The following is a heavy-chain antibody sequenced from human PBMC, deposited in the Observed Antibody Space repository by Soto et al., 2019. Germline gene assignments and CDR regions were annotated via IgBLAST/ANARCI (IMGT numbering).Heavy chain of an antibody. V-gene: IGHV3-9*01. CDR2: ISWNSGSI. CDR3: AKDMNPIVVVPAAMDY. D-gene: IGHD2-2*01. Sequence: GGSLRLSCAASGLTFDDYAMHWVRQAPGKGLEWVSGISWNSGSIGYADSVKGRFTISRDNAKNSLYLQMNSLRAEDTALYYCAKDMNPIVVVPAAMDYWGQGTLVTVSS. J-gene: IGHJ4*02. CDR1: GLTFDDYA.